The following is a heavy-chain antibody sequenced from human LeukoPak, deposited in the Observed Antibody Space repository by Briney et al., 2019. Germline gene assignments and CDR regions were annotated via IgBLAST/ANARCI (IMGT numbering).Heavy chain of an antibody. CDR2: INPTTGHT. CDR1: GFTLTAYY. D-gene: IGHD3-10*01. CDR3: ARGGSGMVDL. V-gene: IGHV1-2*02. J-gene: IGHJ5*02. Sequence: ASVKVSCEAFGFTLTAYYVHWFRQAPGQGLEWLGWINPTTGHTKNAKKLQGRVTMTRDTPITTVYMELNRLRSDDTATYYCARGGSGMVDLWGQGTLVSVSS.